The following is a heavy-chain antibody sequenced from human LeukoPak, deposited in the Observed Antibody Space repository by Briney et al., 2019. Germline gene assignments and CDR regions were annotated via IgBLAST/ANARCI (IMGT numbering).Heavy chain of an antibody. J-gene: IGHJ4*02. CDR2: ISGSGGST. D-gene: IGHD3-9*01. CDR3: AKPGAYYDILTGHSDY. Sequence: GGSLRLSCAASGFTFSSYAMSWVRQAPGKGLEWVSAISGSGGSTYYADSVKGRFTISRDNSKNTLYLQMNGLRAEDTAVYYCAKPGAYYDILTGHSDYWGQGTLVTVSS. V-gene: IGHV3-23*01. CDR1: GFTFSSYA.